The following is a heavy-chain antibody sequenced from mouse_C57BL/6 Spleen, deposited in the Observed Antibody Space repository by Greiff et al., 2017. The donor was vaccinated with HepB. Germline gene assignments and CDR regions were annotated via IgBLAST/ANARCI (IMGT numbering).Heavy chain of an antibody. CDR3: ARGGGYYGYFDV. CDR2: IYPGDGDT. Sequence: VQLQQSGPELVKPGASVNISCKASGYAFSSSWMNWVKQRPGKGLEWIGRIYPGDGDTNYNGKFKGKATLTADKSSSTAYMQLSSLTSEDSAVYFCARGGGYYGYFDVWGTGTTVTVSS. V-gene: IGHV1-82*01. CDR1: GYAFSSSW. D-gene: IGHD1-1*02. J-gene: IGHJ1*03.